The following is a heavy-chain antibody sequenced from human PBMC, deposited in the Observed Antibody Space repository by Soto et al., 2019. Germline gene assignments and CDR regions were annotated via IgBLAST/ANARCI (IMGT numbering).Heavy chain of an antibody. V-gene: IGHV4-30-4*01. Sequence: SETLSLTCSVSGGSISSGYYYWSWIRQPPGKGLEWIGYIYYSGSTYYNPSLKSRVTISVDTSKNQFSLKLSSVTAADTAVYYCARIKRELVDYWGQGTLVTVSS. CDR1: GGSISSGYYY. D-gene: IGHD1-26*01. CDR2: IYYSGST. CDR3: ARIKRELVDY. J-gene: IGHJ4*02.